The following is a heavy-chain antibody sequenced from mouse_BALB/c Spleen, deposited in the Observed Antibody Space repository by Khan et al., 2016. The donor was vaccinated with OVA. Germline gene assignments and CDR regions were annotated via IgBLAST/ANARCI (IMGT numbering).Heavy chain of an antibody. J-gene: IGHJ3*01. D-gene: IGHD1-1*01. Sequence: EVELVESGGGLVKPGGSLKLSCAASGFTFSTYAMSWVRQTPEKRLEWVASISRGGTTYYPDILKGRFTTPRDNARNILFLQMSSLRSENTARYYGAREVYGNNYAWFAYWGQGTLVTVSA. CDR1: GFTFSTYA. V-gene: IGHV5-6-5*01. CDR2: ISRGGTT. CDR3: AREVYGNNYAWFAY.